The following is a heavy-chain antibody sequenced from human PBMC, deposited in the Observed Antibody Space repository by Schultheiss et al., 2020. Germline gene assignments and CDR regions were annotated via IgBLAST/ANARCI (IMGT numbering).Heavy chain of an antibody. CDR3: SKDYYYGMDV. CDR2: ISSSGSTI. J-gene: IGHJ6*02. V-gene: IGHV3-48*04. Sequence: GGSLRLSCAASGFTFSSYAMHWVRQAPGKGLEWVSYISSSGSTIYYADSVKGRFTISRDNAKNSLYLQMNSLRAEDTALYYCSKDYYYGMDVWGQGTTVTVSS. CDR1: GFTFSSYA.